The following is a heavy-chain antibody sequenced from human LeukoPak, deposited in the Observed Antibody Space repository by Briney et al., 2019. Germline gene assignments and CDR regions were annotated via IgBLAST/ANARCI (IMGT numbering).Heavy chain of an antibody. V-gene: IGHV4-34*01. CDR1: GGSFSAYY. CDR2: INHSGST. J-gene: IGHJ4*02. Sequence: PSETLSLTCAVYGGSFSAYYWSWIRQPPGKGLEWIGEINHSGSTNYNPSLKSRVTISVDTSKNQFSLKLSSVTAADTAVYYCARVDYYDSSGGSDYWGQGTLVTVSS. D-gene: IGHD3-22*01. CDR3: ARVDYYDSSGGSDY.